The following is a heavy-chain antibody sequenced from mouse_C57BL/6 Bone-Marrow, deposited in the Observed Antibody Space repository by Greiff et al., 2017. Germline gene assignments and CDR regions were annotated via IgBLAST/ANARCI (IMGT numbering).Heavy chain of an antibody. J-gene: IGHJ3*01. D-gene: IGHD2-2*01. V-gene: IGHV1-81*01. Sequence: VQLQQSGAELARPGASVKLSCTASGYTFTSYGISWVKQRTGQGLEWIGEIYPRSGNTYYNEKFKGKATLTADKSSSTAYMELRSLTSEDSAVYFCARIGWLRRGFAYWGQGTLVTVSA. CDR3: ARIGWLRRGFAY. CDR1: GYTFTSYG. CDR2: IYPRSGNT.